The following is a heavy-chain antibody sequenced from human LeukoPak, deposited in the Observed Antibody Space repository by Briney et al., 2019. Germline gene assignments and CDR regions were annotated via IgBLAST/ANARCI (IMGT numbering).Heavy chain of an antibody. CDR1: GGTFSSYA. J-gene: IGHJ6*03. Sequence: EASVKVSCKASGGTFSSYANSWVRQAPGQGLEWMGGIIPIFGTANYAQKFQGRVTITTDESTSTAYMELSSLRSEDTAVYYCATGRLFWSGYYPYYYYMDVWGKGTTITVSS. V-gene: IGHV1-69*05. CDR3: ATGRLFWSGYYPYYYYMDV. D-gene: IGHD3-3*01. CDR2: IIPIFGTA.